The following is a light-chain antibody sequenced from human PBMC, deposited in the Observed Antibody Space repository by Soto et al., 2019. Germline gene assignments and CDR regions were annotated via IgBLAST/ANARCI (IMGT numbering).Light chain of an antibody. V-gene: IGKV3-15*01. CDR3: HQYNKWSSIT. Sequence: EIVMTQSPATLSVSPGKRATLSCRASQSVSSDLAWYQQRPGQAPRLLIYDASTRATGTPARFSGSGSGTDFTLPNSSLQSEDVAVYYCHQYNKWSSITFGQGTRLEI. CDR1: QSVSSD. CDR2: DAS. J-gene: IGKJ5*01.